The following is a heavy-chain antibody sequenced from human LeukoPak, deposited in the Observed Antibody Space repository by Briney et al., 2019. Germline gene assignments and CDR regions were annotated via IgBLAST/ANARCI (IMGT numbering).Heavy chain of an antibody. CDR1: GFTFSSYG. J-gene: IGHJ3*02. Sequence: GGSLRLSCAASGFTFSSYGMHWVRQAPGKGLEWVAVISYDGSNKYYADSVKGRFTISRDNSKNTLYLQMNSLRAEDTAVYYCAKIKRATDAFDIWGQGTVVTVSS. CDR2: ISYDGSNK. V-gene: IGHV3-30*18. D-gene: IGHD1-26*01. CDR3: AKIKRATDAFDI.